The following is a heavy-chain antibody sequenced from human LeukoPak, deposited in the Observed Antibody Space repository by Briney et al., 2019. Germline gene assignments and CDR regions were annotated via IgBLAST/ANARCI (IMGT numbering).Heavy chain of an antibody. CDR3: TTRGEVTSYYYYYMDV. V-gene: IGHV1-69*13. J-gene: IGHJ6*03. Sequence: GASVKVSCKASGYTFTSYAISWVRQAPGQGLEWMGGIIPIFGKANYAQKLQGRVTITADESTSTAYMELSSLRSEDTAVYYCTTRGEVTSYYYYYMDVWGKGTTVTVSS. D-gene: IGHD3-3*01. CDR1: GYTFTSYA. CDR2: IIPIFGKA.